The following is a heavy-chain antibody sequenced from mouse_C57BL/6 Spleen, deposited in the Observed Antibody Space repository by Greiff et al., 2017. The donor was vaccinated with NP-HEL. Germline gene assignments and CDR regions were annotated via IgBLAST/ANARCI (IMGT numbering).Heavy chain of an antibody. J-gene: IGHJ1*03. V-gene: IGHV1-54*01. CDR3: ATDYYGSSYWYFDV. CDR1: GYAFTNYL. Sequence: QVQLQQSGAELVRPGTSVKVSCKASGYAFTNYLIEWVKQRPGQGLEWIGVINPGSGGTNYNEKFKGKATLTADKSSSTAYMQLSSLTSEDSAVYFCATDYYGSSYWYFDVWGTGTTVTVSS. CDR2: INPGSGGT. D-gene: IGHD1-1*01.